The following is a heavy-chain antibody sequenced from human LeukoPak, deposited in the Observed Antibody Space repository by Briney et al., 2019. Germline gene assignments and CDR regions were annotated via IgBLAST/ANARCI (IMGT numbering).Heavy chain of an antibody. CDR3: ARHVLRYFDWSPGAFDI. V-gene: IGHV4-59*08. CDR1: GGSISSYY. J-gene: IGHJ3*02. Sequence: PSETLSLTCTVSGGSISSYYWSWIRQPPGKGLEWIGYIYYSGSTNYNPSLTSRVTISVDTSKNQFSLKLSSVTAADTAVYYCARHVLRYFDWSPGAFDIWGQGTMVTVSS. CDR2: IYYSGST. D-gene: IGHD3-9*01.